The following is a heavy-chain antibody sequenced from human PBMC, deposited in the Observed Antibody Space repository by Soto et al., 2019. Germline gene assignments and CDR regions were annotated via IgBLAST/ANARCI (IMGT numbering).Heavy chain of an antibody. V-gene: IGHV4-59*01. CDR2: VYYGGGA. CDR1: GGSISGYY. D-gene: IGHD2-21*02. CDR3: TRDGDGRMTTNPYYYYGMDV. Sequence: ETLSLTCTVSGGSISGYYWSWIRQPPGKGLEWIGNVYYGGGAKYNPSVKRRVSISVDTSKNQFSLNLSSVTAADTAVYYCTRDGDGRMTTNPYYYYGMDVWGPGITVTVSS. J-gene: IGHJ6*02.